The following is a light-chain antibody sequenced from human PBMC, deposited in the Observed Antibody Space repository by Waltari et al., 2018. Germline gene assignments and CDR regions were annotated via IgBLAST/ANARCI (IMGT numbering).Light chain of an antibody. V-gene: IGKV3-20*01. CDR2: GTS. Sequence: EIVLTQSPGTLSLSPGERGTLSCRASQTVSSNYLAWYQHKPGRAPRLLISGTSYRVSGVPDRVSGSGSGTEFILTIARLEPEDFATYYCQWYGGSPPFTFGPGTKVDLK. CDR1: QTVSSNY. J-gene: IGKJ3*01. CDR3: QWYGGSPPFT.